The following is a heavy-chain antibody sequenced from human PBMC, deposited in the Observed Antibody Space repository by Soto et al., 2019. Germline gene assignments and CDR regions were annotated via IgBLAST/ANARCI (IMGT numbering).Heavy chain of an antibody. V-gene: IGHV4-31*03. CDR2: VFCTGIT. CDR3: ARSRGSSKPYYFDY. D-gene: IGHD1-26*01. CDR1: GGSISSAGMY. J-gene: IGHJ4*02. Sequence: TLSLTCTVSGGSISSAGMYWSWIRQHPGRGLEWIGYVFCTGITYYNPSLKSRVTISVDTAKNQFSLNLSSVTAADTAMYYCARSRGSSKPYYFDYWGQGTLVTVSS.